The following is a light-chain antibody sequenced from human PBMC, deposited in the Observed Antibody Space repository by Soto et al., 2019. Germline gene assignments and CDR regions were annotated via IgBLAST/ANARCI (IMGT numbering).Light chain of an antibody. Sequence: QSVLTQPPSVSGAPGQRVTISCTGSRYNIGADYDVHWYQKIPGTAPKLLIYGNSNRPSGVPDRFSGSKSGTSASLAITGLQAEDEADYYGQSYDNSLRGWVFGGGTKLTVL. CDR3: QSYDNSLRGWV. CDR1: RYNIGADYD. V-gene: IGLV1-40*01. CDR2: GNS. J-gene: IGLJ2*01.